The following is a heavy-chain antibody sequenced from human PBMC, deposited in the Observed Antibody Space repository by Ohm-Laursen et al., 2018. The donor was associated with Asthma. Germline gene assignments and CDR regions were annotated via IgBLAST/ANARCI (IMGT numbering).Heavy chain of an antibody. CDR3: VRDIVDRFDF. J-gene: IGHJ4*02. CDR2: IYIRNT. D-gene: IGHD1-26*01. Sequence: GASVKVSCKPSGYSLSSYAISWVRQAPGQRPEWMGWIYIRNTNYAPKFRDRITLSTDTSTNTAYTDLRSLRSDDTAVYYCVRDIVDRFDFWGQGSLIIVSS. V-gene: IGHV1-18*04. CDR1: GYSLSSYA.